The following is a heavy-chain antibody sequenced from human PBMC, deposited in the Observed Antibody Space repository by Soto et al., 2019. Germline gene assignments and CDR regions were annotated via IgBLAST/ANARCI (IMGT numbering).Heavy chain of an antibody. CDR3: AREPLT. CDR2: IYYSWXT. J-gene: IGHJ4*02. V-gene: IGHV4-59*01. Sequence: SETLSLTCTVSGGSISSYYWSWIRQPPGKGLECIVYIYYSWXTXXXXXXXXXXXXSXEAXXNHXXXXXXXXXAADTAVYYCAREPLTWGQGTLVTDSS. CDR1: GGSISSYY.